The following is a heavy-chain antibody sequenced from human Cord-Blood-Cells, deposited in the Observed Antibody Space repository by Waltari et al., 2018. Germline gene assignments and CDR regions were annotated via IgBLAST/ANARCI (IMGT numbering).Heavy chain of an antibody. CDR1: GGSFSGSY. CDR2: INHSGST. V-gene: IGHV4-34*01. Sequence: QVQLQQSGAGLLRPSETLSLTCAVSGGSFSGSYWIWIRQPPGKGLEWIGEINHSGSTNYNPSLKSRVTISVDTSKNQFSLKLSSVTAADTAVYYCARRHQQLGFDPWGQGTLVTVSS. J-gene: IGHJ5*02. CDR3: ARRHQQLGFDP.